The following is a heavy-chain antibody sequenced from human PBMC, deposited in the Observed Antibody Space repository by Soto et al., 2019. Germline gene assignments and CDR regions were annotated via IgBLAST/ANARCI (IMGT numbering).Heavy chain of an antibody. Sequence: QVQLQESGPGLVKPSQTLSLTCTVSGGSISIGGYYWSWIRQHPGKGLEWIGYIFYSGTTYYNPSLQSRVTISVDTSKNQFSLKLSSVTDADTAVYYCASTPGRYAFWTPDYWGQGTLVTVSS. CDR3: ASTPGRYAFWTPDY. V-gene: IGHV4-31*03. D-gene: IGHD3-3*01. J-gene: IGHJ4*02. CDR2: IFYSGTT. CDR1: GGSISIGGYY.